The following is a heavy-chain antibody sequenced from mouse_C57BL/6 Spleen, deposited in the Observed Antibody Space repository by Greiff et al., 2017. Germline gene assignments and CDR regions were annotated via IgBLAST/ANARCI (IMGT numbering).Heavy chain of an antibody. J-gene: IGHJ2*01. V-gene: IGHV1-80*01. CDR1: GYAFRSYW. Sequence: VQLQESGAELVKPGASVKISCKASGYAFRSYWMNWVKQRPGKGLEWIGQIYPGDGDTNYNGKFKGKATLTADKSSSTAYMQLSSLTSEDSAVYFCARSPFITTVVATNFDYWGQGTTLTVSS. CDR3: ARSPFITTVVATNFDY. CDR2: IYPGDGDT. D-gene: IGHD1-1*01.